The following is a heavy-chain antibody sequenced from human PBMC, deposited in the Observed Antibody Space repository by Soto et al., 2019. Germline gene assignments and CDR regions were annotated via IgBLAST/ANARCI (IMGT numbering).Heavy chain of an antibody. CDR1: GSTFSSSE. D-gene: IGHD3-3*01. Sequence: EVQLVESGGGLVQPGGSLRLSCAASGSTFSSSEMHWVRQAPGKGLEWVSYISKSSSVIYYADSVKGRFSISRDNAKNLLYLQMNSLRAEDTAVYFCASVNLRFSYGIDLWGQGTTVTVSS. V-gene: IGHV3-48*03. CDR3: ASVNLRFSYGIDL. J-gene: IGHJ6*02. CDR2: ISKSSSVI.